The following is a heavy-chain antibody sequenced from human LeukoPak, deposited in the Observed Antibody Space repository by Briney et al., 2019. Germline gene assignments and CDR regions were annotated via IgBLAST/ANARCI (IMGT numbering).Heavy chain of an antibody. Sequence: ETLSLTCTVSGGSISSSSYYWGWVRQAPGKGLEWVSSIDPSSTYIYYADSVKGRFTISRDNAQNSLYLQMNSLRAEDTAVYYCTRGSYGDYKYWGQGTLVTVSS. CDR3: TRGSYGDYKY. V-gene: IGHV3-21*01. J-gene: IGHJ4*02. D-gene: IGHD4-17*01. CDR2: IDPSSTYI. CDR1: GGSISSSSYY.